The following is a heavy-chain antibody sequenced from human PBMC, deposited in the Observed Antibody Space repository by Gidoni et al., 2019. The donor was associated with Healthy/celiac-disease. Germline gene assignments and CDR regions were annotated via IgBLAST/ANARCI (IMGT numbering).Heavy chain of an antibody. CDR2: ISAYNGNT. J-gene: IGHJ4*02. CDR1: GSTFPSDG. D-gene: IGHD3-22*01. CDR3: ARSYYYDSSGYHLDY. Sequence: QVQLVQSGAEVKKPGASAKVSCKASGSTFPSDGISWVRQAPGQGFEWMGWISAYNGNTNYAQKLQGRVTMTTDTSTSTAYMERRSLRSDDTAVYYCARSYYYDSSGYHLDYWGQGTLVTVSS. V-gene: IGHV1-18*01.